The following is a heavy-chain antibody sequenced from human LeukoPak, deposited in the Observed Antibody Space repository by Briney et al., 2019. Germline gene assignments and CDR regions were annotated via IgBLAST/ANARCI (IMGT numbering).Heavy chain of an antibody. Sequence: GGSLRLSCAASGFTFSSYAMHWVRQAPGKGLEWVAVISYDGSNKYYADSVKGRFTISRDNPKNTLYLQMNSLRAEDTAVYYCARDSDFWSGYSPSAYYYMDVWGKGTTVTVSS. CDR3: ARDSDFWSGYSPSAYYYMDV. D-gene: IGHD3-3*01. V-gene: IGHV3-30-3*01. CDR2: ISYDGSNK. CDR1: GFTFSSYA. J-gene: IGHJ6*03.